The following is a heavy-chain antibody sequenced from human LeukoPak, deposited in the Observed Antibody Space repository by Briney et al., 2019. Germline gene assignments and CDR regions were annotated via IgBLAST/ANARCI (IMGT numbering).Heavy chain of an antibody. J-gene: IGHJ4*02. V-gene: IGHV3-21*01. CDR1: GFTFSNYG. D-gene: IGHD2-15*01. Sequence: GGSLRLSCAASGFTFSNYGMNWVRQAPGKGLEWVSSISSSSSYMYYADSVKGRFTISRDNDKNSLYLQMNSQRSEDTAVYYCAREMCSGGSCWINYWGQGTLVTVSS. CDR2: ISSSSSYM. CDR3: AREMCSGGSCWINY.